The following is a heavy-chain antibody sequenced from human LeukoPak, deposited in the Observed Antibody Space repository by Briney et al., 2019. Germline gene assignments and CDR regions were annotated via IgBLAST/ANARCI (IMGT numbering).Heavy chain of an antibody. CDR1: GGSFSAYF. CDR3: ARVTVTRWFDP. J-gene: IGHJ5*02. Sequence: SETLSLTCSVYGGSFSAYFWSWIRQPPGKGLEWIGEINHSESTNYSPSLKSRVTISVDSSKNQFSLKLSSVTAADTAVYYCARVTVTRWFDPWGQGTLVTVSS. D-gene: IGHD4-17*01. CDR2: INHSEST. V-gene: IGHV4-34*01.